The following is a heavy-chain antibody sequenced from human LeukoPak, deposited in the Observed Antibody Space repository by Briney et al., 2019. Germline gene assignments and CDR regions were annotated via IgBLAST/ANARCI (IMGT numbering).Heavy chain of an antibody. CDR2: INPSGGST. D-gene: IGHD3-22*01. CDR3: AREVVVVITSSYWFDP. Sequence: ASVKVSCKASGYTFTSYYMHWVRQAPGQGLEWMGIINPSGGSTSYAQKFQGRVTMTRDMSTSTVYMELSSLRSEDTAVYYCAREVVVVITSSYWFDPWGQGTLVTVSS. J-gene: IGHJ5*02. CDR1: GYTFTSYY. V-gene: IGHV1-46*01.